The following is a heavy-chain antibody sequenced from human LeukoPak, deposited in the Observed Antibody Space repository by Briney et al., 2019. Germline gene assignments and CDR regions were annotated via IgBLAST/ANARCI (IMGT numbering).Heavy chain of an antibody. Sequence: SETLSLTCAVYGGSFSGYYWSWIRQPPGKGLEWIGEINHSGSTNYNPSLKSRVTISVDTSKNQFSLKLSSVTAADTAVYYCARAKYYYDSSGYYHLYFDYWGQGTLVTVSS. J-gene: IGHJ4*02. V-gene: IGHV4-34*01. CDR1: GGSFSGYY. D-gene: IGHD3-22*01. CDR3: ARAKYYYDSSGYYHLYFDY. CDR2: INHSGST.